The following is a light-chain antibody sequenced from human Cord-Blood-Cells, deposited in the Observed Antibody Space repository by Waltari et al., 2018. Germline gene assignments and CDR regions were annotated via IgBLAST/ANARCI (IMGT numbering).Light chain of an antibody. V-gene: IGLV2-14*01. CDR2: DVS. CDR1: SSDVGGYNY. J-gene: IGLJ2*01. CDR3: SSYTSSSTDVV. Sequence: QSALTQPASVSGSPGQSIPISCTGTSSDVGGYNYVSWYQQHPGKAPKLVIYDVSNRPSGVSNRCSGSKSGNTASLTISGLQAEDEADYYCSSYTSSSTDVVFGGGTKLTVL.